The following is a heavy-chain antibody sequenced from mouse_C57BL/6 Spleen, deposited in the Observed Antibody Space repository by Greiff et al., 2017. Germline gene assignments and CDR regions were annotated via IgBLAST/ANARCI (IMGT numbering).Heavy chain of an antibody. CDR1: GFNIKDDY. Sequence: EVQLQQSGAELVRPGASVKLSCTASGFNIKDDYMPWVKQRPEQGLEWIGGIDPENGDTEYASKFQGKATITADTSSNTAYLQLSSLTSEDTAVYYCTTDYDGSSWRFAYWGQGTLVTVSA. J-gene: IGHJ3*01. D-gene: IGHD1-1*01. V-gene: IGHV14-4*01. CDR3: TTDYDGSSWRFAY. CDR2: IDPENGDT.